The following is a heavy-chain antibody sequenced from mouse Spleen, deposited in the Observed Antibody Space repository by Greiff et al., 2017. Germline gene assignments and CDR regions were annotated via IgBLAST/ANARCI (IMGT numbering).Heavy chain of an antibody. D-gene: IGHD1-1*01. J-gene: IGHJ2*01. CDR2: IYPRSGNT. Sequence: QVQLQQSGAELARPGASVKLSCKASGYTFTSYGISWVKQRTGQGLEWIGEIYPRSGNTYYNEKFKGKATLTADKSSSTAYMQLSSLTSEDSAVYYCARSHYCGSSYGFDYWGQGTTLTVSS. V-gene: IGHV1-81*01. CDR1: GYTFTSYG. CDR3: ARSHYCGSSYGFDY.